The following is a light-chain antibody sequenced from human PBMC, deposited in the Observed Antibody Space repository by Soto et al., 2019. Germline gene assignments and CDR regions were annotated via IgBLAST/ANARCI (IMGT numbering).Light chain of an antibody. CDR3: QQYGRSPFT. Sequence: EIVMTQSPDTLSVSPGETATLSCRASQSVSSNYVAWFHQKPGQAPRLLIYGASSRATGVPDRFSASGSGTDFTLTISRLEPEDFAVYYCQQYGRSPFTFGPGTKVDIK. V-gene: IGKV3-20*01. CDR2: GAS. J-gene: IGKJ3*01. CDR1: QSVSSNY.